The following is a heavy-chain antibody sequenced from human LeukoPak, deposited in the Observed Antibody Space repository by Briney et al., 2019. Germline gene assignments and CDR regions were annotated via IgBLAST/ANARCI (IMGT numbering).Heavy chain of an antibody. Sequence: SETLALTCSVSGGSISSSSYYWGWIRQSPGKGLEWIGSMYYRGTTYENSSLKSRLTLSIDTSNDQFSLKLTSVTAADTAVYFCAREYSRSVVAGSRPDLWGQGLLVTVSS. CDR1: GGSISSSSYY. D-gene: IGHD2-21*01. J-gene: IGHJ4*02. CDR3: AREYSRSVVAGSRPDL. CDR2: MYYRGTT. V-gene: IGHV4-39*02.